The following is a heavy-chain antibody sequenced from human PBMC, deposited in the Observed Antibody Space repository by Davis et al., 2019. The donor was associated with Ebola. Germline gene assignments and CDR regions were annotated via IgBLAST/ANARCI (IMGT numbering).Heavy chain of an antibody. CDR1: GGSFSGYY. Sequence: SETLSLTCAVYGGSFSGYYWSWIRQPPGKGLEWIGEINHSGSTNYNPSLKSRVTISVDTSKNQFSLKLSSVTAADTAVYYCARSPGIERYNWFDPWGQGTLVTVSS. V-gene: IGHV4-34*01. CDR3: ARSPGIERYNWFDP. J-gene: IGHJ5*02. CDR2: INHSGST. D-gene: IGHD6-13*01.